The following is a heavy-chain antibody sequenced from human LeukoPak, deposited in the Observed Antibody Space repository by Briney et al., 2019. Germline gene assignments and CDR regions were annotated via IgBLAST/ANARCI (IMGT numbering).Heavy chain of an antibody. V-gene: IGHV4-59*08. Sequence: SETLSLTCTVSGDSISRYYWSWIRQPPGKGLEWIGYIYYSGSTNYNPSLKSRVTISVDTSKNQFSLKLSSVTAADTAVYYCAGDISTSGLPRDLWGRGTLVTVSS. CDR2: IYYSGST. CDR3: AGDISTSGLPRDL. J-gene: IGHJ2*01. D-gene: IGHD2-15*01. CDR1: GDSISRYY.